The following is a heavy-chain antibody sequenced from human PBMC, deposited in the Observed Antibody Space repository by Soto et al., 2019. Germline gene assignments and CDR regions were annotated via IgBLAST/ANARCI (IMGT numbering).Heavy chain of an antibody. J-gene: IGHJ6*01. CDR2: ISGGGDST. V-gene: IGHV3-23*01. Sequence: GGSLRLSCAASGFTFSTYAMARIRQTPGKGLEWVSAISGGGDSTYYADSVKGRFTISRDNSKNTLYLLMKSLRAEDTAVYFCANGTWSAAGIGDNYYYDYVMDVWGQGTTVTVSS. D-gene: IGHD6-13*01. CDR1: GFTFSTYA. CDR3: ANGTWSAAGIGDNYYYDYVMDV.